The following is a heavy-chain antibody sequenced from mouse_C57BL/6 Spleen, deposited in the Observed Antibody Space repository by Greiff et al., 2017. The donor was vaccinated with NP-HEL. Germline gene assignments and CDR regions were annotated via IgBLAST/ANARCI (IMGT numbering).Heavy chain of an antibody. CDR3: ARVDDYDDYAMDY. CDR2: ISDGGSYT. J-gene: IGHJ4*01. CDR1: GFTFSSYA. Sequence: EVQGVESGGGLVKPGGSLKLSCAASGFTFSSYAMSWVRQTPEKRLEWVATISDGGSYTYYPDNVKGRFTISRDNAKNNLYLQMSHLKSEDTAMYYCARVDDYDDYAMDYWGQGTSVTVSS. D-gene: IGHD2-4*01. V-gene: IGHV5-4*01.